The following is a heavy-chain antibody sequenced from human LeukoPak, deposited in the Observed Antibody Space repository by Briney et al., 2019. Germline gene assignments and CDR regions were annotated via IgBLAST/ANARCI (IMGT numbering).Heavy chain of an antibody. CDR1: GYTFTSYY. CDR3: ARDRFKNGWFTEWVTAIRRPTYYFDY. D-gene: IGHD6-19*01. V-gene: IGHV1-46*01. CDR2: INPSGGST. Sequence: ASVKVSCKASGYTFTSYYMHWVRQAPGQGLEWMGIINPSGGSTSYAQKFQGRVTMTRDTSTSTVYMELSSLRSEDTAVYYCARDRFKNGWFTEWVTAIRRPTYYFDYWGQGTLVTVSS. J-gene: IGHJ4*02.